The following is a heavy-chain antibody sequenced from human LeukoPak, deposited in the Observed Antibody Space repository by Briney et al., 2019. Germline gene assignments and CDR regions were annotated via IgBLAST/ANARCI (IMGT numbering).Heavy chain of an antibody. CDR3: ASSPRGYFDWLLYFGY. CDR1: GGTFSSYA. J-gene: IGHJ4*02. CDR2: IIPIFGTA. Sequence: SVKVSCKASGGTFSSYAISWVRQAPGQGLEWMGGIIPIFGTANYAQKFQGRVTITTDESTSTAYMELSSLRSEDTAVHYCASSPRGYFDWLLYFGYWGQGTLVTVSS. V-gene: IGHV1-69*05. D-gene: IGHD3-9*01.